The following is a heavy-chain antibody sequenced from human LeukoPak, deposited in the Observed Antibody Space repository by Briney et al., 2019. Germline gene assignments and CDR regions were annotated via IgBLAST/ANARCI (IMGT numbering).Heavy chain of an antibody. CDR2: MSWNSGSI. V-gene: IGHV3-9*01. CDR3: ARVSSSGGPPY. Sequence: PGRSLRLSCAASGFTFDDYAMHWVRQAPGKGLEWVSGMSWNSGSIGYADSVKGRFTISRDNAKNSLYLQMDSLRAEDTAVYYCARVSSSGGPPYWGQGTLVTVSS. CDR1: GFTFDDYA. J-gene: IGHJ4*02. D-gene: IGHD6-19*01.